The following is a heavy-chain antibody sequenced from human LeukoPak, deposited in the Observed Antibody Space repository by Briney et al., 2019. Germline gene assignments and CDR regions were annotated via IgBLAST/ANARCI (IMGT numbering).Heavy chain of an antibody. J-gene: IGHJ4*02. CDR1: GYSISSGYY. D-gene: IGHD3-10*01. CDR2: IYHSGST. CDR3: ARLTYYYGSGSFDY. V-gene: IGHV4-38-2*02. Sequence: SETLSLTCTVSGYSISSGYYWGWIRQPPGKGLEWIGSIYHSGSTYYNPSLKSRVTISVDTSKNQPSLKLSSVTAADTAVYYCARLTYYYGSGSFDYWGQGTLVTVSS.